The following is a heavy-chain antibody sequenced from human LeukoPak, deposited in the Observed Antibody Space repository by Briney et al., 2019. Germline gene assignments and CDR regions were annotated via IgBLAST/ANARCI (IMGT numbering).Heavy chain of an antibody. V-gene: IGHV4-38-2*01. CDR2: VYHTGST. J-gene: IGHJ3*02. CDR1: NYSISRGYY. D-gene: IGHD2/OR15-2a*01. CDR3: ARGGYFDRYI. Sequence: SETLSLTCAVPNYSISRGYYWGWIRQPPGKGREWVGSVYHTGSTYYNPSLKSRVTISVDTSKNQFSLKLTSVTAADTAVYYCARGGYFDRYIWGQGTMVTVSS.